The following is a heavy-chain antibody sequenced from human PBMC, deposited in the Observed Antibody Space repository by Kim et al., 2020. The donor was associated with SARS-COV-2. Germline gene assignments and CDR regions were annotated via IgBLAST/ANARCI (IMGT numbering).Heavy chain of an antibody. CDR1: GFTFSSYW. J-gene: IGHJ4*02. D-gene: IGHD3-16*02. CDR3: AQGDSYSFPY. CDR2: IKTDGSYT. V-gene: IGHV3-74*01. Sequence: GGSLRLSCAASGFTFSSYWMHWLRQAPGKGLVWVSHIKTDGSYTRYADSVKGRFTISRDNAKNTLFLQMNSLRAEDTAVYYCAQGDSYSFPYWGQGTLVTVSS.